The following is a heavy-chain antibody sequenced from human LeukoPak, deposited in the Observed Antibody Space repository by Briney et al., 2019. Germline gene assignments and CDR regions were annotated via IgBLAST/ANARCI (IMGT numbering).Heavy chain of an antibody. CDR1: GFTFSNYW. V-gene: IGHV3-74*01. CDR3: ARGGRYYDILTGYYYYYYMDV. CDR2: INDDGSAT. Sequence: GGSLRLSCAASGFTFSNYWMHWVRQVPGKGLVWVSRINDDGSATFYADSVKGRFTISRDNAKNPLYLQMNSLRAEDTAVYYCARGGRYYDILTGYYYYYYMDVWGKGTTVTISS. D-gene: IGHD3-9*01. J-gene: IGHJ6*03.